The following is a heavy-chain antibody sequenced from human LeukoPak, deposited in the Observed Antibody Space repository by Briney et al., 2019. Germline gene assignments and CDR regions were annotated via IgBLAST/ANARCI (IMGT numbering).Heavy chain of an antibody. CDR1: GYTFTGYY. J-gene: IGHJ3*02. CDR3: ARDGTFDI. V-gene: IGHV1-2*02. CDR2: INPNRGDT. Sequence: ASVRVSCKASGYTFTGYYIHWFRQAPGQGLEWMGWINPNRGDTNSAQKLQGRVTMTRDTSINTAYMDLNRLTSDDTAVYYCARDGTFDIWGQGTMVTVSS.